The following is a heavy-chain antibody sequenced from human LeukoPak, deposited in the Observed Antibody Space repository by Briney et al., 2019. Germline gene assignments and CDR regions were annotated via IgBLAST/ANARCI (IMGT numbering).Heavy chain of an antibody. D-gene: IGHD2-2*01. V-gene: IGHV3-74*01. CDR3: AREDSEYCSSTSCPNYYYYGMDV. CDR2: INSDGSST. Sequence: GGSLRLSCAASGFTFSSYWMHWVCQAPGKGLVWVSRINSDGSSTSYADSVKGRFTISRDNAKNTLYLQMNSLRAEDTAVYYCAREDSEYCSSTSCPNYYYYGMDVWGQGTTVTVSS. J-gene: IGHJ6*02. CDR1: GFTFSSYW.